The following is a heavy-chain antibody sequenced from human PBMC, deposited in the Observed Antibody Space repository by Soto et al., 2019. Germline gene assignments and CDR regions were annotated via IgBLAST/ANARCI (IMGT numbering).Heavy chain of an antibody. J-gene: IGHJ3*02. D-gene: IGHD1-26*01. Sequence: GGSLRLSCAASGFTFSNAWMSWVRQAPGKGLEWVGRIKSKTDGGTTDYAAPVKGRFTISRDDSKNTLYLQMNSLKTEDTAVYYCTTDLQIVGADAFDIWGQGTMVTVSS. CDR3: TTDLQIVGADAFDI. CDR1: GFTFSNAW. V-gene: IGHV3-15*01. CDR2: IKSKTDGGTT.